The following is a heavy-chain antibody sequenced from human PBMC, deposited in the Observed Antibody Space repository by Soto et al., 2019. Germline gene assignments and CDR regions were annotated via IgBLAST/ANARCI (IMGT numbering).Heavy chain of an antibody. CDR3: ARGRITGTATMGY. D-gene: IGHD1-7*01. V-gene: IGHV4-34*01. J-gene: IGHJ4*02. CDR2: INHSGST. CDR1: GGSFSNYY. Sequence: SETLSLTCAVYGGSFSNYYWSWIRQPPGKGLEWIGEINHSGSTNYNPSLKSRVTISVDTSKNQFSLKVSSVTAADTAVYYCARGRITGTATMGYWGQGTLVTVSS.